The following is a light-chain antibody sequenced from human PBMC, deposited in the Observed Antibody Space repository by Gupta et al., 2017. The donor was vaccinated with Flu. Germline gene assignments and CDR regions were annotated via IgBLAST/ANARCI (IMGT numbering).Light chain of an antibody. CDR3: GSPDSSRSAGV. J-gene: IGLJ3*02. V-gene: IGLV1-51*01. CDR2: ENN. Sequence: QSVLTHPPAVSAAPVHNVTITYPGSSSNIGYHYVSWYQQLPGPAPKRLIYENNKRPSGIPDRFSASNSGTSATLSITGLQTGDEADYYCGSPDSSRSAGVFGGGTKLTVL. CDR1: SSNIGYHY.